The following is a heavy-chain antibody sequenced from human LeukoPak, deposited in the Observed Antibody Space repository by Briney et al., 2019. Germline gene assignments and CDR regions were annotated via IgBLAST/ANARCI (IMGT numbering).Heavy chain of an antibody. J-gene: IGHJ4*02. D-gene: IGHD2-21*02. CDR2: ISGGGGST. CDR1: GFTFSNCA. Sequence: GGSLRLSCAASGFTFSNCAMSWVRQAPGKGLEWVSAISGGGGSTYYADSVKGRFTISRDNSKNALFLQMNSLRAEDTAVYYCAKGKVVTGIDYWGQGTLVTVSS. CDR3: AKGKVVTGIDY. V-gene: IGHV3-23*01.